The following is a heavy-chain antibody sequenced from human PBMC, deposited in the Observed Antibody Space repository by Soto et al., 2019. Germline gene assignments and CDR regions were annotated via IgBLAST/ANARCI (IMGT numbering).Heavy chain of an antibody. CDR2: ISSLASAI. J-gene: IGHJ6*02. D-gene: IGHD2-2*01. V-gene: IGHV3-11*01. CDR3: ARDYCSRTDCPNYDMDV. CDR1: GFIFSDYY. Sequence: GGSLRLSCAASGFIFSDYYMTWVRQAPGKGLEWVACISSLASAIHYADSVKGRFTVSRDNAKKSLYLQMNSLRVEDTAVYYCARDYCSRTDCPNYDMDVWGQGTTVTVSS.